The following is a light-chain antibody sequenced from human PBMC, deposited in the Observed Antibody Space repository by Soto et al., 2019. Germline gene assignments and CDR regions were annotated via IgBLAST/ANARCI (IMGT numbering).Light chain of an antibody. J-gene: IGKJ1*01. CDR1: QSISSW. Sequence: DIQMTQSPSTLSASVGDRVTITCRASQSISSWLAWYQQKPGKAPKLLIYDASSLESGVPSRFSGSGSGTEFTLTISSLQPDDFATYYCQQYNSNSGTFGQGTKVDFK. V-gene: IGKV1-5*01. CDR3: QQYNSNSGT. CDR2: DAS.